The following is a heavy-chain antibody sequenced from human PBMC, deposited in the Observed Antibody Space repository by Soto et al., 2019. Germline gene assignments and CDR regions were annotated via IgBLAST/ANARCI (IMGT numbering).Heavy chain of an antibody. CDR1: GGYISNYY. CDR2: IYSSGST. D-gene: IGHD5-18*01. V-gene: IGHV4-59*01. Sequence: SETMSLTCTVSGGYISNYYWNWIRQSPGKGLEWIGYIYSSGSTHYNPSLQNRVTISIDTSKNQVSLKVNSVTAADMAVYYCARDHPHSYGVYYFDYWGQGTPVTV. CDR3: ARDHPHSYGVYYFDY. J-gene: IGHJ4*02.